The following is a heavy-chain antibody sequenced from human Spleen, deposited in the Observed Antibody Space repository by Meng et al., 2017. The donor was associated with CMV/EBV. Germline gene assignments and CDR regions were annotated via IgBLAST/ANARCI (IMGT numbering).Heavy chain of an antibody. CDR3: ARDIGRHYGSGTYSSYYYGMDV. J-gene: IGHJ6*02. CDR1: GASISSNY. D-gene: IGHD3-10*01. V-gene: IGHV4-59*01. Sequence: SETLSLTCTVSGASISSNYWTWIRQPPGKGLEWIGYIYYTGSSGSTNYKPSLTSRVTISVDTSKNHFSLKLSSVTAADTAVYYCARDIGRHYGSGTYSSYYYGMDVWGQGTTVTVSS. CDR2: IYYTGSSGST.